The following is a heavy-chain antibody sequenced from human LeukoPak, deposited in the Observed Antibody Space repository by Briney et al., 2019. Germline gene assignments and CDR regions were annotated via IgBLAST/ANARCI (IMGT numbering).Heavy chain of an antibody. CDR3: AKPSRDFDSSGYDY. CDR2: ISGPGSST. J-gene: IGHJ4*02. D-gene: IGHD3-22*01. Sequence: PGGSLRLSCAASGFTFSNYAMSWVRQAPGKGLEWVSTISGPGSSTYSADSVKGRSTISRDNSKNTLYLQMHSLRAEDTAIYYCAKPSRDFDSSGYDYWGQGTLVTVSS. V-gene: IGHV3-23*01. CDR1: GFTFSNYA.